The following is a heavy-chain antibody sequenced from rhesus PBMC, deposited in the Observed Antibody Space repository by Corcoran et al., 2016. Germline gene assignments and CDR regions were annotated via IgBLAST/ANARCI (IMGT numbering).Heavy chain of an antibody. CDR2: ISGSGGST. J-gene: IGHJ3*01. CDR1: GGSISGYYY. V-gene: IGHV4-73*01. CDR3: ARDETVAAYSGSYFDAFDF. D-gene: IGHD1-44*02. Sequence: QVKLQQWGEGLVKPSETLSLTCAVYGGSISGYYYWSWIRQPPGKGLEWIGRISGSGGSTDYNPPLWRRVSISTYTSKNQFSLKLSSVTAADTAVYYCARDETVAAYSGSYFDAFDFWGQGLRVTVSS.